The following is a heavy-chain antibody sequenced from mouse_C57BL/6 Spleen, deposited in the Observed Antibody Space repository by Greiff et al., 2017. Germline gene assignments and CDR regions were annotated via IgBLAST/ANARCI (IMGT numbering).Heavy chain of an antibody. CDR3: ARGPYSTGFDY. CDR2: ISYDGSN. D-gene: IGHD1-1*01. J-gene: IGHJ2*01. CDR1: GYSITSGYY. V-gene: IGHV3-6*01. Sequence: VQLKESGPGLVKPSQSLSLTCSVTGYSITSGYYWNWIRQFPGNKLEWMGYISYDGSNNYNPSLKNRISITRDTSKNQFFLKLNSVTTEDTATYYGARGPYSTGFDYWGQGTTLTVSS.